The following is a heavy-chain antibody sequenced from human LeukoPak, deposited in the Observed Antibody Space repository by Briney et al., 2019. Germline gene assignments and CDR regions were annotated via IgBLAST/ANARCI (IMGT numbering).Heavy chain of an antibody. CDR1: GFTFDDYA. Sequence: GRSLRLSCAASGFTFDDYAMHWVRQAPGKGLEWVSGISWNSGSIGYADSVKGRFTISRDNSKNTLYLQMNSLRAEDTAVYYCAKDDRTTGTDYWGQGTLVTVSS. D-gene: IGHD1-1*01. CDR3: AKDDRTTGTDY. J-gene: IGHJ4*02. V-gene: IGHV3-9*01. CDR2: ISWNSGSI.